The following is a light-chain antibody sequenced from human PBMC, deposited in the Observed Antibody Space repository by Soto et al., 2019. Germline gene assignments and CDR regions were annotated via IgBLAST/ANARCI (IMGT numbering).Light chain of an antibody. V-gene: IGLV2-14*01. J-gene: IGLJ1*01. CDR1: SSDVGGSNF. CDR2: DVN. Sequence: QSALTQPASVSGSPGQSITFSCNGTSSDVGGSNFVSWYQQHPGKAPKLMIYDVNNRPSGVSNRFSGSKSGNTASLTISGLQAEDEAYYYCSSYTSSHTYVFGTGTKLTVL. CDR3: SSYTSSHTYV.